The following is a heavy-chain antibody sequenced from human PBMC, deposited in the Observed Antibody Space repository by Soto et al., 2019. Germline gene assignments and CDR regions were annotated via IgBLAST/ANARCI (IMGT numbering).Heavy chain of an antibody. D-gene: IGHD6-19*01. CDR1: GFTFSDHY. V-gene: IGHV3-72*01. Sequence: GGSPRLSCAASGFTFSDHYMDWVRQAPGKGLEWVGRIRNKANSYTTEYAASVKGRFTISRDDSKNSLFLQMDSLKTEDTAVYYCDRVYGRGWYRAFVGYWGQGT. CDR2: IRNKANSYTT. CDR3: DRVYGRGWYRAFVGY. J-gene: IGHJ4*02.